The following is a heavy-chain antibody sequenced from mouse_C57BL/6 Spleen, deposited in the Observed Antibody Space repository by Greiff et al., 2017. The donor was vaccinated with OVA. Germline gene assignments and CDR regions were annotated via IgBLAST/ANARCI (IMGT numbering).Heavy chain of an antibody. J-gene: IGHJ2*01. CDR2: ISSGGSYT. V-gene: IGHV5-6*02. D-gene: IGHD1-1*01. CDR3: ARQNGSSYYFDY. CDR1: GFTFSSYG. Sequence: DVKLQESGGDLVKPGGSLKLSCAASGFTFSSYGMSWVRQTPDKRLEWVATISSGGSYTYYPDSVKGRFTISRDNAKNTLYLQMSSLKSEDTAMYYCARQNGSSYYFDYWGQGTTLTVSS.